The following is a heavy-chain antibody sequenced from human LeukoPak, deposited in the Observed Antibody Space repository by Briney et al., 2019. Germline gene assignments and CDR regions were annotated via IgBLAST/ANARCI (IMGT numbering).Heavy chain of an antibody. CDR2: MSPNSGDT. CDR3: ARGPPNWGYDY. V-gene: IGHV1-8*01. D-gene: IGHD7-27*01. J-gene: IGHJ4*02. CDR1: GYTFTSYD. Sequence: SVKVSCKASGYTFTSYDFNWVRQATGQRPEWMGWMSPNSGDTGYAQKFQDRVTTTRNTSISTAYMELSSLRSDDTAVYYCARGPPNWGYDYWGPGTLVTVSS.